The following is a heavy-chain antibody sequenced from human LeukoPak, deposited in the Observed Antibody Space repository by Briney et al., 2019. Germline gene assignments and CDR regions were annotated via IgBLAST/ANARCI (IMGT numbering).Heavy chain of an antibody. J-gene: IGHJ6*02. CDR3: ARVGGYCSSTSCYPTNQDYYYYGMDV. CDR2: IIPIFGTA. V-gene: IGHV1-69*05. Sequence: SVKVSCKASGGTFSSYAISWVRQAPGQGLEWMGGIIPIFGTANYAQKFQGRVTITTDESTSTAYMELSSLRSEDTAVYYCARVGGYCSSTSCYPTNQDYYYYGMDVWGQGTTVTVSS. CDR1: GGTFSSYA. D-gene: IGHD2-2*01.